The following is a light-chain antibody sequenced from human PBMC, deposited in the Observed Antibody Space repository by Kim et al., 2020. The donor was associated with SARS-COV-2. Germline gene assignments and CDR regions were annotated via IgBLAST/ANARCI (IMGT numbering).Light chain of an antibody. V-gene: IGLV1-47*01. CDR1: SSNIESNF. Sequence: GQGVTIACSGSSSNIESNFVYWYQHLPGAAPKLLIYRNTQRPSGVPDRFSGSKSGTFASLAISGLRSEDEADYYCSTWDDSLSGRVFGGGTQLTVL. CDR2: RNT. J-gene: IGLJ3*02. CDR3: STWDDSLSGRV.